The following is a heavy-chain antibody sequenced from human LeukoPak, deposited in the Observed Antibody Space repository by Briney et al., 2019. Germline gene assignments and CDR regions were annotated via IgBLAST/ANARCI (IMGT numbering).Heavy chain of an antibody. D-gene: IGHD3-22*01. CDR2: INHSGST. CDR3: ARGPYYYDSSGYYYSDYYFDY. J-gene: IGHJ4*02. CDR1: SGSFSGYY. Sequence: SETLSLTCAVYSGSFSGYYWSWIRQPPGKGLEWIGEINHSGSTNYNPSLKSRVTISVDTSKSQFSLKLSSVTAADTAVYYCARGPYYYDSSGYYYSDYYFDYWGQGTLVTVSS. V-gene: IGHV4-34*01.